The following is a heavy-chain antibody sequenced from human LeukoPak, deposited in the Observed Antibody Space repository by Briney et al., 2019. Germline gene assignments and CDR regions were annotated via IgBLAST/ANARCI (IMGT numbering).Heavy chain of an antibody. J-gene: IGHJ4*02. CDR1: GFTFSSYG. Sequence: GRSLRLSCAASGFTFSSYGMHWVRQAPGKGLEWVAVIWYGGSNKYYADSVKGRFTISRDNSENTLYLQMNSLRAEDTAVYYCAKDLCSSTSCLVDYWGQGTLVTVSS. CDR2: IWYGGSNK. V-gene: IGHV3-30*18. CDR3: AKDLCSSTSCLVDY. D-gene: IGHD2-2*01.